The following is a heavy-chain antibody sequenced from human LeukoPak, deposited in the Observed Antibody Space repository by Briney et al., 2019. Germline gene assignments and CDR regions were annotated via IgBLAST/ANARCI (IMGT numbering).Heavy chain of an antibody. CDR1: GFTFSSNW. CDR2: INEDGSTT. V-gene: IGHV3-74*01. CDR3: ARGAVLSDYVWGSPFFDY. Sequence: GGSLRLSCAASGFTFSSNWMHWVRQAPGKGLVWVSRINEDGSTTNYADSVKGRFTISRDNSKNTLYLQMNSLRAEDTAVYYCARGAVLSDYVWGSPFFDYWGQGTLVTVSS. D-gene: IGHD3-16*01. J-gene: IGHJ4*02.